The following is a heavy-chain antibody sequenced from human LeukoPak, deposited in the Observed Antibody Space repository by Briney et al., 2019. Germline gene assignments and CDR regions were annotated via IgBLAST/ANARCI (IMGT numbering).Heavy chain of an antibody. CDR1: GFTFNNYA. CDR3: ARDKGNHPYNWFDP. Sequence: GGSLRLSCAASGFTFNNYAMHWVRQAPGKGLEWVTTIWYDGSNKYYGDSVKGRFTISRDNSKSTLYLQMNSLRAEDTAVYYCARDKGNHPYNWFDPWGQGTLVTVSS. D-gene: IGHD1-14*01. CDR2: IWYDGSNK. V-gene: IGHV3-33*01. J-gene: IGHJ5*02.